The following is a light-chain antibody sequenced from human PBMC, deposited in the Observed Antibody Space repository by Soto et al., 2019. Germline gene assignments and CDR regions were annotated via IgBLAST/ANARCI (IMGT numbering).Light chain of an antibody. CDR2: DVS. CDR1: TSDVGRYDY. Sequence: QSALAQPASVSGSPGQSITISCTGTTSDVGRYDYVSWFQQHPGKAPKLIIYDVSRWPSGVSDRFSGSKSGNTASLTISGLQAEDEADYYCSSFTTSTTFVFGTGTKLTVL. V-gene: IGLV2-14*03. J-gene: IGLJ1*01. CDR3: SSFTTSTTFV.